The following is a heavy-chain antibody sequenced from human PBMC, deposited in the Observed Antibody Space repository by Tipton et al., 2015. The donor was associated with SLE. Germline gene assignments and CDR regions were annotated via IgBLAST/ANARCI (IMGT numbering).Heavy chain of an antibody. CDR1: GGSISSYY. V-gene: IGHV4-34*01. D-gene: IGHD6-13*01. Sequence: TLSLTCTVSGGSISSYYWSWIRQPPGKGLEWIGEINHSGSTNYNPSLKSRVTISVDTSKNQFSLKLSSVTAADTAVYHCADGIAAAGTYFQHWGQGTLVTVSS. CDR2: INHSGST. J-gene: IGHJ1*01. CDR3: ADGIAAAGTYFQH.